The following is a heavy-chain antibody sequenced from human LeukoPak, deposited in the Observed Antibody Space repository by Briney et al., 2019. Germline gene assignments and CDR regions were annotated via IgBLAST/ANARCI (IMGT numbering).Heavy chain of an antibody. V-gene: IGHV3-23*01. J-gene: IGHJ5*02. D-gene: IGHD7-27*01. CDR2: ISGGGGTT. CDR1: GFAFTRYS. Sequence: GGSLRLSCAASGFAFTRYSMSWVRQSPGKGLEWVASISGGGGTTYYEGSVQGRFTISRDSSKDTLYLLMNSVRADDTAVYYCTKDYWGVDEADVRFDPWGQGTLVTVSS. CDR3: TKDYWGVDEADVRFDP.